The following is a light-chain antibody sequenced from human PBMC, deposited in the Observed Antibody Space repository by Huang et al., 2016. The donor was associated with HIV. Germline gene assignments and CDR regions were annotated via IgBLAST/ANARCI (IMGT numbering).Light chain of an antibody. CDR1: QSVSYN. CDR3: QQYNNWPPVT. J-gene: IGKJ4*01. CDR2: AAS. Sequence: EIVMTQSPATLSVSPGERATLSCRASQSVSYNLAWYQQKPGQAPRLLIYAASTRATCIPARFSGSGSGTEFTLTISSLQSEDFAVYYCQQYNNWPPVTFGGGTKVEIK. V-gene: IGKV3-15*01.